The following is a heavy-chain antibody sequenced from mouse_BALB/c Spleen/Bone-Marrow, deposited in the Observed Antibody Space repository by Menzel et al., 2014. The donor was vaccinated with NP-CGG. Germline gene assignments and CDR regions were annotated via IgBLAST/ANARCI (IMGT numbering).Heavy chain of an antibody. CDR3: ARWLPAMDY. J-gene: IGHJ4*01. V-gene: IGHV1-80*01. D-gene: IGHD2-2*01. CDR1: GYAFSSYW. Sequence: VQLQQSGAELVRPWSSVKISCKASGYAFSSYWMSWVKQRPGQGLEWIGQIYPGDGDTNYNGKFEGKATLTADKSSSTAYMQLSSLTSEDSAVYFCARWLPAMDYWGQGTSVTVSS. CDR2: IYPGDGDT.